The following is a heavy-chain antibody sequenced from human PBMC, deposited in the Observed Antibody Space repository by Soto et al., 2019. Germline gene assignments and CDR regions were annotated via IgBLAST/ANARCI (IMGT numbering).Heavy chain of an antibody. V-gene: IGHV3-30*18. J-gene: IGHJ4*02. CDR1: GFTFSSYG. CDR3: AKEEKRWLDGYYFDY. Sequence: QVQLVESGGGVVQPGRSLRLSCAASGFTFSSYGMHWVRQAPGKGLEWGAVISYDGSNKYYADSVKGRFTISRDNSKNTLYLQMNSLRAEDTAVYYCAKEEKRWLDGYYFDYWGQGTLVTVSS. CDR2: ISYDGSNK. D-gene: IGHD6-19*01.